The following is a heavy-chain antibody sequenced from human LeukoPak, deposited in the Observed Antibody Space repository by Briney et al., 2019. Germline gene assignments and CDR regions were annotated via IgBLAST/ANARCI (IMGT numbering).Heavy chain of an antibody. Sequence: GASVKVSCKASGNIFSSHYVHWVRQAPGRGLEWMGIINLRGGSTRYAQKFQGRLTMTRDRSTSTIQMELSSLRSEDTALYYCATEPSSLKHFDIWGQGTMVTVSS. V-gene: IGHV1-46*01. CDR3: ATEPSSLKHFDI. D-gene: IGHD6-6*01. CDR1: GNIFSSHY. CDR2: INLRGGST. J-gene: IGHJ3*02.